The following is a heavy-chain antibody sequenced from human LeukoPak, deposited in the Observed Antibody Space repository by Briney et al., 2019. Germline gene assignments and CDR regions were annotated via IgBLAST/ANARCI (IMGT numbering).Heavy chain of an antibody. Sequence: GGSLRLSCAASGFTSSSYAMHWVRQAPGKGLEWVAVISYDGSNKYYADSVKGRFTISRDNSKNTLYLQMNSLRAEDTAVYYCVRSGYNRFDYWGQGTLVTVSS. D-gene: IGHD5-24*01. CDR3: VRSGYNRFDY. CDR2: ISYDGSNK. V-gene: IGHV3-30*04. J-gene: IGHJ4*02. CDR1: GFTSSSYA.